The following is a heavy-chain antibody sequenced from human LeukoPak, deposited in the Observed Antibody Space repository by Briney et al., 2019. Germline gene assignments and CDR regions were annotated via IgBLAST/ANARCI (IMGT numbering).Heavy chain of an antibody. D-gene: IGHD6-13*01. CDR2: IYYSGST. CDR3: ARVYSSSWDIDY. Sequence: PSETLSLTCTVSGGSISSYYWSWIRQPPGTGLEWIGYIYYSGSTNYNPSLKSRVTISVDTSKNQFSLKLSSVTAADTAVYYCARVYSSSWDIDYWGQGTLVTVSS. V-gene: IGHV4-59*01. CDR1: GGSISSYY. J-gene: IGHJ4*02.